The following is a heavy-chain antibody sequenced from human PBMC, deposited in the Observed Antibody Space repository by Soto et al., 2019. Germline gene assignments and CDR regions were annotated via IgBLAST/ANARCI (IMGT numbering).Heavy chain of an antibody. V-gene: IGHV4-30-4*08. D-gene: IGHD3-22*01. CDR1: GGSLSSGAYY. CDR2: IYYSGST. J-gene: IGHJ4*02. CDR3: ARGRYYDSSGYYYI. Sequence: SETLSLTCTVSGGSLSSGAYYWSWIRQHPGKGLEWIGYIYYSGSTYYNPSLESRVTLSVDTSTKQFSLKVSSVTAADTAVYYCARGRYYDSSGYYYIWGQGTLVTVSS.